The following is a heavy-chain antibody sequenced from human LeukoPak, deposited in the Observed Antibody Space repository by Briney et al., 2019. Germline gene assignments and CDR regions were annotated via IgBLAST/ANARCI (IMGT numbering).Heavy chain of an antibody. V-gene: IGHV4-59*01. D-gene: IGHD6-19*01. CDR1: GGSLSSYY. Sequence: SETLSLTCTVSGGSLSSYYWSWIRQPPGKGQEWIGYIYYSGSTNYNPSLKSRVTISLDTSKNQFSLKLSSATAADTAVYYCARVVAVAGTYYYYYMDVWGKGTTVTVSS. CDR3: ARVVAVAGTYYYYYMDV. CDR2: IYYSGST. J-gene: IGHJ6*03.